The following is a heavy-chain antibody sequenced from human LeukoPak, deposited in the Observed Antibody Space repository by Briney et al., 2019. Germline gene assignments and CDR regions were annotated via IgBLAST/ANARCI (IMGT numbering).Heavy chain of an antibody. D-gene: IGHD1-1*01. CDR3: ATWRTAKTGFDY. J-gene: IGHJ4*02. CDR1: GGSISNNNYY. V-gene: IGHV4-39*01. CDR2: IYYSGSP. Sequence: SETLSLTCTVSGGSISNNNYYWAWIRQPPGKGLECIGSIYYSGSPYYNPSPKSRVTISVDTSKNQFSLRLSSVTAADTAVYYCATWRTAKTGFDYWGQGTLVTVS.